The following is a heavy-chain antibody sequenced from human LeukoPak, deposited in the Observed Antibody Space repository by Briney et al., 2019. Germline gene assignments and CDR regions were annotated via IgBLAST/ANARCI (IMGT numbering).Heavy chain of an antibody. CDR3: ARASVPYYDFWSGSHMDV. Sequence: PGGSLRLSCAASGSTFSSYAMHWVRQAPGKGLEYVSAISSNGGSTYYANSVKGRLTISRDNSKNTLYLQMGSLRAEDMAVYYCARASVPYYDFWSGSHMDVWGKGTTVTVSS. D-gene: IGHD3-3*01. CDR1: GSTFSSYA. CDR2: ISSNGGST. J-gene: IGHJ6*03. V-gene: IGHV3-64*01.